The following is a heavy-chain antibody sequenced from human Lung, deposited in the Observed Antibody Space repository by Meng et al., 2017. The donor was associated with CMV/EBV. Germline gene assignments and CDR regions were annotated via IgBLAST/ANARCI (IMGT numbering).Heavy chain of an antibody. CDR3: VRSSHSNLGHNWFDP. Sequence: SPYSFNNYWIGWVRQTPGKGLEWMGIIYFVNSDTKYSPYFQGQVTISVDRSISTAYLQWSSLKVSDSAMYYCVRSSHSNLGHNWFDPWGQGTLVTVSS. CDR2: IYFVNSDT. V-gene: IGHV5-51*01. CDR1: PYSFNNYW. D-gene: IGHD1-1*01. J-gene: IGHJ5*02.